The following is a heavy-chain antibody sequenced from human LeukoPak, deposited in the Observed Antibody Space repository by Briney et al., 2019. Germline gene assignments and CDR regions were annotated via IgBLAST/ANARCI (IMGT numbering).Heavy chain of an antibody. CDR3: AKAQHSSIWGYFDY. D-gene: IGHD6-13*01. CDR2: ISGSGGSP. CDR1: GFTFGSYA. Sequence: GGSLRLSCAASGFTFGSYAMSWVRQAPGKGLEWVSTISGSGGSPYYADSVKDRFTISRDNSKNTLYLQMNSLRAEDTAVFYCAKAQHSSIWGYFDYWGQGTLVTVSS. J-gene: IGHJ4*02. V-gene: IGHV3-23*01.